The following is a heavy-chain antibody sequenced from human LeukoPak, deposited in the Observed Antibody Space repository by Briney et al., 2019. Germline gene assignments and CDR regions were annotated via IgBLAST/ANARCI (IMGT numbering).Heavy chain of an antibody. D-gene: IGHD4-17*01. J-gene: IGHJ4*02. V-gene: IGHV3-23*01. CDR3: AKAGGSKTYGDYYFDY. Sequence: GGSLRLSCAASGFTFGNYAMSWVRQAPGKGLEWVSSITSIAATTYYADSVKGRFTISKDNSKNTLSLQMNSLRAEDTAVYYCAKAGGSKTYGDYYFDYWGQGTLVTVSS. CDR2: ITSIAATT. CDR1: GFTFGNYA.